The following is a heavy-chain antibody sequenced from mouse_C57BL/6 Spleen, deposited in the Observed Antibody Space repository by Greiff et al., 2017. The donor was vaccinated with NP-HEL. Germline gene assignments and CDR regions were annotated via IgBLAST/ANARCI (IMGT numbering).Heavy chain of an antibody. Sequence: VQLKQSGPVLVKPGASVKMSCKASGYTFTDYYMNWVKQSHGKSLEWIGVINPYNGGTSYNQKFKGKATLTVDKSSSTAYMELNSLTSEDSAVYYCARRDSNPYYAMDYWGQGTSVTVSS. D-gene: IGHD2-5*01. CDR3: ARRDSNPYYAMDY. V-gene: IGHV1-19*01. J-gene: IGHJ4*01. CDR2: INPYNGGT. CDR1: GYTFTDYY.